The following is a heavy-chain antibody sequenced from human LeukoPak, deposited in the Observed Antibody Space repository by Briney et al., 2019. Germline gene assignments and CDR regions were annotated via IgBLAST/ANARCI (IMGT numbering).Heavy chain of an antibody. CDR1: GYSISSGYY. Sequence: SETLSLTCTVSGYSISSGYYWGWIRQPPGKGLEWIGSIYHSGSTYYNPSLKSRATISVDTSTHQFSLKLHSVNAAYTAVYYCARGGGYNSDYFDDRGQGTLVTVSS. CDR3: ARGGGYNSDYFDD. V-gene: IGHV4-38-2*02. CDR2: IYHSGST. J-gene: IGHJ4*02. D-gene: IGHD5-24*01.